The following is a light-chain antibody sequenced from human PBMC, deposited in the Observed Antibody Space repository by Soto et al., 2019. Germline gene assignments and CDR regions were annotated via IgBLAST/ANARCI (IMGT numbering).Light chain of an antibody. Sequence: QSVLTQPASVSGSPGQSITISCTGTSSDVGGYNYVSWYQQHPGKAPKLIIYEVSNRPSEISNRFSGSKSGNTASLTISGLQAEDEADYYCSSYTGGSTYVFGTGTKVTVL. CDR1: SSDVGGYNY. V-gene: IGLV2-14*01. J-gene: IGLJ1*01. CDR2: EVS. CDR3: SSYTGGSTYV.